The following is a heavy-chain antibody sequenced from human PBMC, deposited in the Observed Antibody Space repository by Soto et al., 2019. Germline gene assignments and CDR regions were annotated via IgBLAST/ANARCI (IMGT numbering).Heavy chain of an antibody. CDR1: GFTFSSFA. CDR3: AKCLTHGFLHY. Sequence: EVQLWESGGGLVQPGGSLRLSCEATGFTFSSFAMTWVRQAPGKGLEWVSAISPGTGTTYYADSVKGRFTISRNNSKNILYLQMNTVRVEDTAVYYCAKCLTHGFLHYWGQGTLVTVSS. CDR2: ISPGTGTT. J-gene: IGHJ4*02. V-gene: IGHV3-23*01. D-gene: IGHD3-9*01.